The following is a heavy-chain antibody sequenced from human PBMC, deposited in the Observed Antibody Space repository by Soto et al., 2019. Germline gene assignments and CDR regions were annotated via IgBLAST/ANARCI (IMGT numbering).Heavy chain of an antibody. V-gene: IGHV3-23*01. Sequence: GGSLRLSCAASGFTFSSYAMSWVRQAPGKGLEWVSAISGSGGSTYYADSVKGRFTISRDNSKNTLYLQMNSLRAEDTAVYYCAKDLRFLEWLLLEVYYYYGMDVWGKGTTVTVSS. CDR1: GFTFSSYA. J-gene: IGHJ6*04. CDR3: AKDLRFLEWLLLEVYYYYGMDV. D-gene: IGHD3-3*01. CDR2: ISGSGGST.